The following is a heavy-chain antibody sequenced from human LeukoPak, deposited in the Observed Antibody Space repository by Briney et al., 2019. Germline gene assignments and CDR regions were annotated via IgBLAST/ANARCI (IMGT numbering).Heavy chain of an antibody. CDR2: SRNKADSYTT. CDR1: GFTLSDYY. J-gene: IGHJ4*02. D-gene: IGHD4-23*01. CDR3: TRGGLYGGSSAFDY. Sequence: GGSLRLSCAASGFTLSDYYMDWVRQAPGKSLEWVGRSRNKADSYTTVYAASVNGRFTISRDDSKSSLYLQMNSLKTEYTAVYYCTRGGLYGGSSAFDYWGQGALVTVSS. V-gene: IGHV3-72*01.